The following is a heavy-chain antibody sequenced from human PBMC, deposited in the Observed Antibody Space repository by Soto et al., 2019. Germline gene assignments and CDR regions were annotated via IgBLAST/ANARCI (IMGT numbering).Heavy chain of an antibody. V-gene: IGHV1-2*02. CDR1: GYIFTGYY. Sequence: VSVKVSCKASGYIFTGYYIHWVRQAPGQGREWMGEISPNTGGTKYAQKFQGRVTMTRDTSITTVYMELSNLSPDDTAVYYCGRGRSGELVVFYWGQGTPVTVSS. CDR2: ISPNTGGT. J-gene: IGHJ4*02. D-gene: IGHD1-7*01. CDR3: GRGRSGELVVFY.